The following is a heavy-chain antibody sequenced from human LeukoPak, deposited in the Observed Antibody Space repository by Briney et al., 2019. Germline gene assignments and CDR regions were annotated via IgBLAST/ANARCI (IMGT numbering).Heavy chain of an antibody. CDR3: ATVSYYDSSGYYRSGAFDI. J-gene: IGHJ3*02. CDR2: FDPEDGET. V-gene: IGHV1-24*01. Sequence: ASPKVSSKVSGYTPTELSMHSVRQAPGTGLEWRGGFDPEDGETIYAQKFQGRVTMTEDTSTDTAYMNLSSARSADTAVHYCATVSYYDSSGYYRSGAFDIWGQGTMVTVSS. D-gene: IGHD3-22*01. CDR1: GYTPTELS.